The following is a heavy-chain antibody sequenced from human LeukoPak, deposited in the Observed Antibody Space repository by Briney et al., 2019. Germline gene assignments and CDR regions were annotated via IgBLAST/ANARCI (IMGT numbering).Heavy chain of an antibody. D-gene: IGHD6-6*01. J-gene: IGHJ4*02. Sequence: SETLSLTCGVSGYSISSACYWGWIRQPPGKGLEWIGSIYHRGSIYSNPSLKSRVTISVDTSKNQSSLKLSSVTAADTAVYYCARRYSSSSPLDYWGQGTLVTVSS. CDR2: IYHRGSI. CDR1: GYSISSACY. CDR3: ARRYSSSSPLDY. V-gene: IGHV4-38-2*01.